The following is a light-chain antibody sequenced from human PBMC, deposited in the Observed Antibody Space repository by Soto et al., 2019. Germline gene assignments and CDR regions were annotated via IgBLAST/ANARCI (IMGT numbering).Light chain of an antibody. CDR2: LNSDGSH. CDR1: GGHVNYA. V-gene: IGLV4-69*01. CDR3: QTWGSVIHVV. J-gene: IGLJ2*01. Sequence: QLVLIQSPSASASLGASVNLTSTLSGGHVNYAIAWHQQQPEMGPRFLMTLNSDGSHKKGDGIPDRFSGSSSGAERSLSISSLQSEDEADYYCQTWGSVIHVVFGGGTKLTVL.